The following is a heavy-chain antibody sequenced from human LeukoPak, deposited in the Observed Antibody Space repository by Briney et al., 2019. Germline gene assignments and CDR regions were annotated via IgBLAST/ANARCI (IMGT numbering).Heavy chain of an antibody. CDR3: ARQSDHTAYSSLIT. CDR2: IYYSGST. CDR1: GGSISSSSDY. V-gene: IGHV4-39*01. Sequence: AETLSLTCTVSGGSISSSSDYWDWIRQPRGKGLEWIVSIYYSGSTYYNPSLKSRATISVDTSKNQFYLKLSSVTAADTAVYYCARQSDHTAYSSLITWGQGTLVAVSS. J-gene: IGHJ5*02. D-gene: IGHD2-21*02.